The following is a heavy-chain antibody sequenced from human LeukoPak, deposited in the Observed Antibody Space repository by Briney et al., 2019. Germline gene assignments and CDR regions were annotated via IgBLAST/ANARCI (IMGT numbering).Heavy chain of an antibody. J-gene: IGHJ4*02. CDR3: ASSLITMVRGVTPTDY. CDR1: GYTFTGYY. Sequence: ASVKVSCKASGYTFTGYYMHWVRQAPGQGLEWMGWINPNSGGTNYAQKFQGRVTMTRDTSISTAYMELSRLRSDDTAVYYCASSLITMVRGVTPTDYWGQGTLVTVSS. CDR2: INPNSGGT. V-gene: IGHV1-2*02. D-gene: IGHD3-10*01.